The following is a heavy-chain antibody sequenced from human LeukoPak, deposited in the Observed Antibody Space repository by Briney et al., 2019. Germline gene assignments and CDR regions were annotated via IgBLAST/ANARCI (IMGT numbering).Heavy chain of an antibody. CDR2: IYSGGST. Sequence: GGSLRLSCAASGFTVSSNYMSWVRQAPGKGLEWVSVIYSGGSTYYADSAKGRFTISRDNSKNTLYLQMNSLRAEDTAVYYCARVGDYYDSSGASDYWGQGTLVTVSS. V-gene: IGHV3-53*01. CDR1: GFTVSSNY. CDR3: ARVGDYYDSSGASDY. D-gene: IGHD3-22*01. J-gene: IGHJ4*02.